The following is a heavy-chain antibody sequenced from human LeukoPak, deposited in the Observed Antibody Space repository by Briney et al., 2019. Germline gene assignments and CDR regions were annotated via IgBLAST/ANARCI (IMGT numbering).Heavy chain of an antibody. CDR3: ASIRLPCRSPSCPDL. V-gene: IGHV1-69*04. CDR1: GGTFSSYA. J-gene: IGHJ1*01. CDR2: IIPILGIA. D-gene: IGHD2-2*01. Sequence: AAVKVSCKPSGGTFSSYAISWVRQAPGQGREWRGRIIPILGIANYAQKFQSRGTITADKSTSTAYMELSSLRSAETALYFCASIRLPCRSPSCPDLWGQGPLLRVPS.